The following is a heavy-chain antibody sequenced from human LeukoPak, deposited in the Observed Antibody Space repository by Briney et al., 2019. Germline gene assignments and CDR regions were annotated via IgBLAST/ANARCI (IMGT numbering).Heavy chain of an antibody. Sequence: ASVKVSCKASGYTFTNYGISWVRQAPGQGLEWMGWISAYNGNTNYAQRLQGRVTVTTDTSTSTAYMELRSLRSDDTAVYYCAREGYFGSGIDYYYGMDVWGQGTKVTVSS. J-gene: IGHJ6*02. D-gene: IGHD3-10*01. CDR2: ISAYNGNT. V-gene: IGHV1-18*01. CDR3: AREGYFGSGIDYYYGMDV. CDR1: GYTFTNYG.